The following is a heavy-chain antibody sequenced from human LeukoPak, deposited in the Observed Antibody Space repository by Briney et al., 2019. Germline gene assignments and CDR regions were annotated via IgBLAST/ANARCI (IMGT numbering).Heavy chain of an antibody. J-gene: IGHJ4*02. V-gene: IGHV3-53*01. D-gene: IGHD6-19*01. Sequence: GGSLRLSCAASGFTVSNTYVSWVRQAPGKGLEWVSVIYSSGGTFYSESVKGRFTISRDYSKSTLYLQMNSLRVDDTAVYYCAKNSSGPAFWGQGTLVTVSS. CDR3: AKNSSGPAF. CDR1: GFTVSNTY. CDR2: IYSSGGT.